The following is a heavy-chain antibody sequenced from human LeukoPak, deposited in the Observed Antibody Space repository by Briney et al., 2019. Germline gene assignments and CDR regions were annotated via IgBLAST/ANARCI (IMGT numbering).Heavy chain of an antibody. CDR3: ARAKLTMVRGVHVDY. D-gene: IGHD3-10*01. J-gene: IGHJ4*02. CDR2: INHSGST. Sequence: PSETLSLTCAVYGGSFSGYYWSWIRQPPGKGLEWIGEINHSGSTNYNPSLKSRVTISVDTSKNQFSLKLSSVTAADMAVYYCARAKLTMVRGVHVDYWGQGTLVTVSS. V-gene: IGHV4-34*01. CDR1: GGSFSGYY.